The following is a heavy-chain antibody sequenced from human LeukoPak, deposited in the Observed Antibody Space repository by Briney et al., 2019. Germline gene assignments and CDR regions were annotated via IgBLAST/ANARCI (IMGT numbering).Heavy chain of an antibody. CDR1: GFTFRTYW. D-gene: IGHD2-21*01. V-gene: IGHV3-7*01. J-gene: IGHJ4*02. CDR3: ASGKYSHIY. CDR2: INEDGTEK. Sequence: GGSLRLSCEASGFTFRTYWMTGGRQAPGKGLEWVANINEDGTEKYYAGSVKGRFTISRDNTKKSLYLQLNSLKTEDTALYHCASGKYSHIYWGQGTLVTVPS.